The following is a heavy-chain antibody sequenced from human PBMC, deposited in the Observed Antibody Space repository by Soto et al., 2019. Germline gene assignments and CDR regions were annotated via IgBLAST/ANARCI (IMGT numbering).Heavy chain of an antibody. J-gene: IGHJ4*02. Sequence: PGGSLRLSCAASGFTFSSYGMHWVRQAPGKGLEWVAVIWDNGGNKYYADSVKGRFTISRDNSKNTRYLQMNSLRADDTAIYYCAKVGYQLPVGALDYWGQGTMVTVSS. CDR1: GFTFSSYG. CDR3: AKVGYQLPVGALDY. D-gene: IGHD2-2*01. CDR2: IWDNGGNK. V-gene: IGHV3-33*06.